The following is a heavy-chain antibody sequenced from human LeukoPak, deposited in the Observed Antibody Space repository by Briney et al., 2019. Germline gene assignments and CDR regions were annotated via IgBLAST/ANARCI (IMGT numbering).Heavy chain of an antibody. CDR1: GFTFSSYA. CDR2: ISYDGSNK. CDR3: ARDSYYDSSGPYGY. V-gene: IGHV3-30*04. D-gene: IGHD3-22*01. Sequence: PGGSLRLSCAASGFTFSSYAMHWVRQAPGKGLEWVAAISYDGSNKYYADSVKGRFTISRDNSKNTLYLQMNSLRAEDTAVYYCARDSYYDSSGPYGYWGQGTLVTVSS. J-gene: IGHJ4*02.